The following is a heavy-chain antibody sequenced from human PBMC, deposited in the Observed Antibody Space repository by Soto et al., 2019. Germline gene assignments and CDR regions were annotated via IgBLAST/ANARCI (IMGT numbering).Heavy chain of an antibody. J-gene: IGHJ4*02. D-gene: IGHD2-15*01. Sequence: SGPTLVNPTQTLTLTCTFSGFSLSASGVGVGWIRQPPGKALEWVALIYWDDDERYKPSLKSRLAITKDTSKSQVVLTMTNMDPVDTATYYCAHRPSYCSGGSCYSGFDYWGQGTLVTVSS. CDR2: IYWDDDE. CDR3: AHRPSYCSGGSCYSGFDY. V-gene: IGHV2-5*02. CDR1: GFSLSASGVG.